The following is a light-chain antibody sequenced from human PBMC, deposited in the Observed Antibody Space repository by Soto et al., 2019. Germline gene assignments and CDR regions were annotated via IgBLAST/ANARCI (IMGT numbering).Light chain of an antibody. CDR3: QHRSNWPLT. CDR2: ASS. CDR1: QSVGSY. V-gene: IGKV3-11*01. Sequence: EIVLTQSPDTLSLSPGEGATLSCRASQSVGSYLAWYQQKPGQAPRLLIYASSNRATGIPARFSGSGSGIDFTLTISSLEPEDFAVYYCQHRSNWPLTFGGGTKVEIK. J-gene: IGKJ4*01.